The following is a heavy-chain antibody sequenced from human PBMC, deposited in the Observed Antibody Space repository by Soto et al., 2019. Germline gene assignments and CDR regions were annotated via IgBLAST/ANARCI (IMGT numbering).Heavy chain of an antibody. Sequence: SETLSLTCTVSGGSISSNNYHWVWIRQTPGKGLDWIGTIYYSRTTYYKPSLKSRVTISVDTSKNQFSLKLISVTAADTAVYYCARSPVVPAASFGYYYYGMDVWGQGTTVNVSS. CDR2: IYYSRTT. J-gene: IGHJ6*02. CDR3: ARSPVVPAASFGYYYYGMDV. CDR1: GGSISSNNYH. D-gene: IGHD2-2*01. V-gene: IGHV4-39*07.